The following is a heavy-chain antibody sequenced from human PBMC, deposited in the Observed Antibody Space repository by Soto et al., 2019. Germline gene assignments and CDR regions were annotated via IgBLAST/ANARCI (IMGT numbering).Heavy chain of an antibody. Sequence: ASVKVSCKASGYTFTSYGISWVRQAPGQGLEWMGWISAYNGNTNYAQKLQGRVTMTTDTSTSTAYMELRSLRSDDTAVYYCARDQAPYDFWSGYYTPLDVWGQWTTATVSS. J-gene: IGHJ6*02. D-gene: IGHD3-3*01. CDR1: GYTFTSYG. CDR3: ARDQAPYDFWSGYYTPLDV. V-gene: IGHV1-18*01. CDR2: ISAYNGNT.